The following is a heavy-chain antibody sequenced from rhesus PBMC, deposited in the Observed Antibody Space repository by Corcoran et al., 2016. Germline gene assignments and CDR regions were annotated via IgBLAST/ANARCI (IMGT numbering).Heavy chain of an antibody. CDR3: GRPGYDNDF. Sequence: QLRLQESGPGLVEPSETLSLTCGVSGGSISTSWWTWIRQSSGRKFEWIGRILPSKGETHYNPSLDSRVTISIDTSKNQFSLKLTSMTAADTAVYYCGRPGYDNDFWGQGILVTVSS. CDR1: GGSISTSW. J-gene: IGHJ4*01. D-gene: IGHD2-2*01. CDR2: ILPSKGET. V-gene: IGHV4-173*01.